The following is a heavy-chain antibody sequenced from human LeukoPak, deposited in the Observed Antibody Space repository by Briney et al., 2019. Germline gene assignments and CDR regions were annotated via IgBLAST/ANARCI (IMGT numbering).Heavy chain of an antibody. V-gene: IGHV6-1*01. CDR1: GDSVFSNSS. CDR3: ARGGQGDGYSADEAFDL. J-gene: IGHJ3*01. Sequence: SQTLSLTCGISGDSVFSNSSWNWIRQSPSRGLEWLGRTYYRSKWYNDYVVSVKSRININPDTSKNQFSLQLSSVTPEDTAVYYCARGGQGDGYSADEAFDLWGQGTMVTVS. D-gene: IGHD5-18*01. CDR2: TYYRSKWYN.